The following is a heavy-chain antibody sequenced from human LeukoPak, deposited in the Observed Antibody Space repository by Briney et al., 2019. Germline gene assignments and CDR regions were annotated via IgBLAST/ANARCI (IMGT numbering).Heavy chain of an antibody. CDR2: IYTSGST. CDR1: GGSISSGSYY. D-gene: IGHD3-22*01. J-gene: IGHJ4*02. Sequence: KSSETLSLTCAVSGGSISSGSYYWSWIRQPAGKGLEWIGRIYTSGSTNYNPSLKSRITISVDTSKNQFSLKLSSVTAADTAVYYCARRGFPNYDSSGYGMLEDYWGQGTLVTVSS. V-gene: IGHV4-61*02. CDR3: ARRGFPNYDSSGYGMLEDY.